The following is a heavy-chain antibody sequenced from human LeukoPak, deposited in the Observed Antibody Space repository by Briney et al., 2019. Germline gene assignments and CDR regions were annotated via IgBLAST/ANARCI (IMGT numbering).Heavy chain of an antibody. V-gene: IGHV4-59*01. CDR1: GGSISSYY. J-gene: IGHJ4*02. CDR3: ARHYCNGGSCYYFNY. D-gene: IGHD2-15*01. Sequence: SETLSLTCTVSGGSISSYYWSWIRQPPGKGLEWIGYVYSSGSTNYNPSLKSRVTISVDTSKNQFSPKLSSVTAADTAVYYCARHYCNGGSCYYFNYWGQGALVTVSS. CDR2: VYSSGST.